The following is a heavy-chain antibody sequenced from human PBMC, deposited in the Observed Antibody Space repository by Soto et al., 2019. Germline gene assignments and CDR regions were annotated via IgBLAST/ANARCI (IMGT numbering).Heavy chain of an antibody. J-gene: IGHJ4*02. Sequence: SETLSLICTVSGVSIRSYYWSWIRQPPGKGLEWIGFIYYSGSTNYNPSLKSRVTISVDTSKNQFSLRVSSVTAADTAVYYCTRDQNGSPHFDYWGQGTLVTVSS. D-gene: IGHD1-26*01. V-gene: IGHV4-59*01. CDR1: GVSIRSYY. CDR2: IYYSGST. CDR3: TRDQNGSPHFDY.